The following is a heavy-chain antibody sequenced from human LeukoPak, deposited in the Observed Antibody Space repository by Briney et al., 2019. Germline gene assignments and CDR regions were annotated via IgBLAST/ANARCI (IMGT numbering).Heavy chain of an antibody. D-gene: IGHD1-26*01. CDR2: ICGGGGRT. CDR1: LFTLSSYV. Sequence: GGSLRLSCVDSLFTLSSYVVSWVRQAPGKGLEWVSPICGGGGRTYYADSLKGRFTLSRDNSMDTLYLQMNTLRDDETAVYYCAKGARWELPLDYWGQGTLVTVSS. J-gene: IGHJ4*02. CDR3: AKGARWELPLDY. V-gene: IGHV3-23*01.